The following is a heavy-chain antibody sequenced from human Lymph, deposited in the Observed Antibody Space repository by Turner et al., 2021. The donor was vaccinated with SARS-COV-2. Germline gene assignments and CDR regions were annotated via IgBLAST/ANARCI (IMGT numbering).Heavy chain of an antibody. Sequence: QLQLQESGSGLVKPSQTLSLTCAVSGGSISSGGYSWSWVRQPPGKGLECIGYVAHSGSTYYNPSLKSRVTISVDRSKNHFSLKLSSVTAADTAVYYCARERVWFDPWGQGTLVTVSS. J-gene: IGHJ5*02. V-gene: IGHV4-30-2*01. CDR1: GGSISSGGYS. CDR2: VAHSGST. CDR3: ARERVWFDP. D-gene: IGHD6-13*01.